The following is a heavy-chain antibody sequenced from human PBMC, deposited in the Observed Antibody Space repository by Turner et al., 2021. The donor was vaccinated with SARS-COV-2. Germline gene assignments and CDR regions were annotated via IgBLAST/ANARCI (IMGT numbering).Heavy chain of an antibody. CDR1: RFTFRRYA. Sequence: QGQLVESGGGVVQPGRSLRLSCPAPRFTFRRYAMHWVCQAPGKGLELVAVISYDGSNKYYEDSVKGRFTITRDNSKNTLYLQMNSLRAEDTAVYYCARVTDYYGSGSYNTSYYYGMDVWGQGTTVTVSS. V-gene: IGHV3-30-3*01. CDR3: ARVTDYYGSGSYNTSYYYGMDV. J-gene: IGHJ6*02. CDR2: ISYDGSNK. D-gene: IGHD3-10*01.